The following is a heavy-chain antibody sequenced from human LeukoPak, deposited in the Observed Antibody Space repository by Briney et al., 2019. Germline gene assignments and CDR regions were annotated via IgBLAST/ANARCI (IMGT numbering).Heavy chain of an antibody. J-gene: IGHJ4*02. V-gene: IGHV3-33*01. CDR1: GFTFSSYG. CDR3: ASSGL. D-gene: IGHD7-27*01. CDR2: IWYDGSNN. Sequence: GRSLRLSCAASGFTFSSYGMHWVRQASGKGLEWVAVIWYDGSNNYYADSVKGRFTISRDNSKNTLYLQMNSLRAEDTAVYYCASSGLWGQGTLVTVSS.